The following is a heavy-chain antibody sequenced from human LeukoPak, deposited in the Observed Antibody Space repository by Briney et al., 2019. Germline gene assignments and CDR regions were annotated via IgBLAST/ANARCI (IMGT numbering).Heavy chain of an antibody. V-gene: IGHV1-24*01. CDR3: ATDMVGYCGDVTCYSEAY. Sequence: ASVKVSCNASGYSLTALSMHWVRQAPGKGLEWMGGFDPEVGKTMYAEKLDGRLTVTDDTSTDTAYMQLSSLRLEDTAVYYCATDMVGYCGDVTCYSEAYWGQGTLVTVSS. CDR2: FDPEVGKT. J-gene: IGHJ4*02. CDR1: GYSLTALS. D-gene: IGHD2-21*01.